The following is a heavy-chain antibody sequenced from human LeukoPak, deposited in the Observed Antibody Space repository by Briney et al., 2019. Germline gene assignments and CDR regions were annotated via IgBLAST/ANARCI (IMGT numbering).Heavy chain of an antibody. J-gene: IGHJ4*02. CDR2: INPNSGHT. CDR1: GYTFTGYY. V-gene: IGHV1-2*02. CDR3: ARDSWAAAGVN. D-gene: IGHD6-13*01. Sequence: ASVKVSCKASGYTFTGYYMNWVRQAPGQGLEWMGFINPNSGHTVYAEDFQGRVTMTRDTSISTAYMELTRLRPDDTAVYYCARDSWAAAGVNWGQGTLVIVSS.